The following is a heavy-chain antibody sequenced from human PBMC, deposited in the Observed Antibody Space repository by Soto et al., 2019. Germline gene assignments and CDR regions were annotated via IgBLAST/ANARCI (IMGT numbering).Heavy chain of an antibody. CDR1: GGSISSYY. CDR2: IYYSGST. D-gene: IGHD6-19*01. CDR3: ARDRVPSKGQWLADFDY. J-gene: IGHJ4*02. Sequence: SDTLSLTCTVSGGSISSYYWSWIRQPPGKGLEWIGYIYYSGSTNYNPSLKSRVTISVDTSKNQFSLKLSSVTAADTAVYYCARDRVPSKGQWLADFDYWGQGTLVNVSS. V-gene: IGHV4-59*12.